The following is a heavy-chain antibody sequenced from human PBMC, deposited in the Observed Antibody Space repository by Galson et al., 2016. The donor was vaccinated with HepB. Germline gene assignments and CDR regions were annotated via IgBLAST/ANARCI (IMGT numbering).Heavy chain of an antibody. CDR1: GFTFSSYT. CDR3: ARDPLLWLGESLRIRVMDV. J-gene: IGHJ6*02. CDR2: TSYDGSNE. D-gene: IGHD3-10*01. V-gene: IGHV3-30-3*01. Sequence: SLRLSCAASGFTFSSYTMHWVRQAPGKGLEWVAVTSYDGSNEYYADSVKGRFTISRDKNTLYLQMNSLRTEDTAVYHCARDPLLWLGESLRIRVMDVWGQGTTVTVSS.